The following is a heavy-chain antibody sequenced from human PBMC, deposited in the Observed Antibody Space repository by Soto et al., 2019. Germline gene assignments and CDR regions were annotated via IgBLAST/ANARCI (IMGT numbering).Heavy chain of an antibody. CDR3: ARDGSGRYYYYFDY. J-gene: IGHJ4*02. CDR1: VGSISSGGYS. CDR2: IYHSGST. Sequence: PSETLSLTCAVSVGSISSGGYSWSWIRQPPGKGLEWIGYIYHSGSTYYNPSLKSRVTISVDRSKNQFSLKLSSVTAADTAVYYCARDGSGRYYYYFDYWGQGTLVTVSS. D-gene: IGHD3-10*01. V-gene: IGHV4-30-2*01.